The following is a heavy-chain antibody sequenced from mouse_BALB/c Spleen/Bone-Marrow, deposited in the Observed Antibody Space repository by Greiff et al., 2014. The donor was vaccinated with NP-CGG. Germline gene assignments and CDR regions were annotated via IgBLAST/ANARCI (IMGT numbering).Heavy chain of an antibody. Sequence: VKLVESGAELAKPGASVKMSCKASGYTFTSYWMHWVKQRPGQGLEWIGYINPSTGYTGYNQKFKDKATLTADKSSSTAYMQLSSLTSEDSAVYYCATGYYFDYWGQGTTLTVSS. J-gene: IGHJ2*01. CDR2: INPSTGYT. CDR3: ATGYYFDY. CDR1: GYTFTSYW. V-gene: IGHV1-7*01. D-gene: IGHD4-1*01.